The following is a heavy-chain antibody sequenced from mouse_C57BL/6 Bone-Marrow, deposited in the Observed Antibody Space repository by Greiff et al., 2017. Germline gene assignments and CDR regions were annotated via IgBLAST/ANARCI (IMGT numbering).Heavy chain of an antibody. CDR3: ARKGTTVVDFDY. CDR2: IDPSDSYT. D-gene: IGHD1-1*01. Sequence: VQLQQPGAELVKPGASVKLSCKASGYTFTSYWMQWVQQRPGQGLEWIGEIDPSDSYTNYNQKFKGKATLTVDTSSSTAYMQLSSLTSEDSAVYYCARKGTTVVDFDYWGQGTTLTVSS. V-gene: IGHV1-50*01. CDR1: GYTFTSYW. J-gene: IGHJ2*01.